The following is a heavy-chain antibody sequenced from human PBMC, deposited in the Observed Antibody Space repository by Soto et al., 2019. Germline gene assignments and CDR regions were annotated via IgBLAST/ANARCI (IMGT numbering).Heavy chain of an antibody. J-gene: IGHJ4*02. D-gene: IGHD6-19*01. CDR2: INAGNGNT. CDR1: GYTFTSYA. Sequence: GASVKVSCKASGYTFTSYAMHWVRQAPGQRLEWMGWINAGNGNTKYSQKFQGRVTITRDTSASTAYMELSSLRSEDTAVYYCARDQDGAVAGTVYWGQGPLVTVSS. CDR3: ARDQDGAVAGTVY. V-gene: IGHV1-3*01.